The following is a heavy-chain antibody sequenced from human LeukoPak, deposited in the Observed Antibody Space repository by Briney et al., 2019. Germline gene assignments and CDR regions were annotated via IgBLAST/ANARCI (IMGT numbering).Heavy chain of an antibody. V-gene: IGHV3-23*01. CDR1: GFTFSSYA. CDR2: ISGSGGST. D-gene: IGHD2-15*01. CDR3: AKDGDCSGGTCYSGFDV. Sequence: GGSLRLSCAASGFTFSSYAMSWVRQAPGKGLEGVSAISGSGGSTYYADSVKGRFTISRDNSKNPLYLQINSLRAEDTAVYYCAKDGDCSGGTCYSGFDVWGQGTTVTVSS. J-gene: IGHJ6*02.